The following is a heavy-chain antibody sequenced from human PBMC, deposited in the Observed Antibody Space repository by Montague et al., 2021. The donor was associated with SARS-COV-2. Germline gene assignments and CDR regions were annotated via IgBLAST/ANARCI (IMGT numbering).Heavy chain of an antibody. CDR3: ASFPSGYYDSSCYHI. J-gene: IGHJ4*02. CDR2: INHSGST. D-gene: IGHD3-22*01. CDR1: GGSFSGYY. V-gene: IGHV4-34*01. Sequence: SETLSLTCAVYGGSFSGYYWSWIRQPPGKGLEWIGEINHSGSTNYNPSLKSRVTISVDTSKNQFSLKLSSVTAADTAVYYCASFPSGYYDSSCYHIWGQGTLVTVSS.